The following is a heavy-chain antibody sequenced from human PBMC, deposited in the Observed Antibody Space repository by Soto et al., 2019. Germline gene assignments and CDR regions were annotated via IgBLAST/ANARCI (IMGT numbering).Heavy chain of an antibody. D-gene: IGHD5-12*01. CDR1: GGSFSGYY. J-gene: IGHJ4*02. CDR3: ARVRGGYANFDY. V-gene: IGHV4-34*01. Sequence: QVQLQQWGAGLLKPSETLSLTCAVYGGSFSGYYWSWIRQPPGKGLEWIGEINHSGSTNYNPSLKSRVTISVDTSKNQFSLKLSSVTAADTAVYYCARVRGGYANFDYWGQGTLFTVSS. CDR2: INHSGST.